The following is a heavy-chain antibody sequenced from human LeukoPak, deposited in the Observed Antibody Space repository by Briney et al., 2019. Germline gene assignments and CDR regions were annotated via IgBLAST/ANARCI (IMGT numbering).Heavy chain of an antibody. Sequence: SVKVSCKASGGTFSSYAISWVRQAPGQGLEWMGVIIPIFGTANYAQKFQGRVTITADESTSTAYMELSSLRSEDTAVYYCARDRSDAFDIWGQGTMVTVSS. J-gene: IGHJ3*02. CDR3: ARDRSDAFDI. CDR1: GGTFSSYA. V-gene: IGHV1-69*13. CDR2: IIPIFGTA.